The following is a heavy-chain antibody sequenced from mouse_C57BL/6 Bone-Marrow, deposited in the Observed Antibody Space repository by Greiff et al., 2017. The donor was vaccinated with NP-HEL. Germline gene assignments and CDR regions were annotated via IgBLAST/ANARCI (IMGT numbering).Heavy chain of an antibody. D-gene: IGHD1-2*01. V-gene: IGHV1-72*01. Sequence: QVHVKQPGAELVKPGASVKLSCKASGYTFTSYWMHWVKQRPGRGLEWIGRIDPNSGGTKYNEKFKSKATLTVDKPSSTAYMQLSSLTSEDSAVYYCARGRITTAYFDYWGQGTTLTVSS. CDR3: ARGRITTAYFDY. J-gene: IGHJ2*01. CDR2: IDPNSGGT. CDR1: GYTFTSYW.